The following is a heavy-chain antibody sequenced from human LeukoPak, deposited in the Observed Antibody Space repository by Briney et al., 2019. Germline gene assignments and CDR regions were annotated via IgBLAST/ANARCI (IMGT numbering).Heavy chain of an antibody. V-gene: IGHV4-59*08. CDR2: IYYSGST. CDR3: AGHHPRNTVDF. CDR1: GGSISSYY. J-gene: IGHJ4*02. D-gene: IGHD2/OR15-2a*01. Sequence: SETLSLTCTVSGGSISSYYWSWIRQPPGKGLEWIGYIYYSGSTNYNPSLKSRVTISVDTSKNQFSLKLSSVTAADTAVYYCAGHHPRNTVDFWGQGTLVTVSS.